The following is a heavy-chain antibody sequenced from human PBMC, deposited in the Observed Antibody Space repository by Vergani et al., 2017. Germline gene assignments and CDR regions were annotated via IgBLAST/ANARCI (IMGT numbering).Heavy chain of an antibody. CDR2: ISGSGGST. D-gene: IGHD1-7*01. V-gene: IGHV3-23*01. CDR3: AKGETTDPRGGSHYYYYYYYMDV. Sequence: EVQLLESGGGLVQPGGSLRLSCAASGFTFSSYAMSWVRQAPGKGLEWVSAISGSGGSTYYADSVKGRFTISRDNSKNTLYLQMNSLRAEDTAVYYCAKGETTDPRGGSHYYYYYYYMDVWGKGTTVTVSS. J-gene: IGHJ6*03. CDR1: GFTFSSYA.